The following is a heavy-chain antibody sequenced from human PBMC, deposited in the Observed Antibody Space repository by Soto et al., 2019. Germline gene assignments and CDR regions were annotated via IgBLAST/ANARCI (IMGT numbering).Heavy chain of an antibody. D-gene: IGHD3-3*01. V-gene: IGHV3-23*01. CDR1: GFTFSSYA. CDR2: ISGSGGST. CDR3: AKGGFGLRFLEWLDYFDY. Sequence: QPGGSLRLSCAASGFTFSSYAMSWVRQAPGKGLEWVSAISGSGGSTYYADSVKGRFTISRDNSKNTLYLQMNSLRAEDTAVYYCAKGGFGLRFLEWLDYFDYWGQGTLVTVSS. J-gene: IGHJ4*02.